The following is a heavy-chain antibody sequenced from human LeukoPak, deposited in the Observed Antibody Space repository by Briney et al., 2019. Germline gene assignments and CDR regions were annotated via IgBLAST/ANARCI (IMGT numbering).Heavy chain of an antibody. CDR3: ASANYDSRLDP. D-gene: IGHD4/OR15-4a*01. V-gene: IGHV1-2*02. CDR1: GVTFSSYA. Sequence: GAAVKVSCKASGVTFSSYAISWGRHAPRQGLEGMGWINPNSGGTNYAQKFQGRVTITRETAISTAYMELRRLRSDHTGVYYCASANYDSRLDPCGQGTLVTVSS. J-gene: IGHJ5*02. CDR2: INPNSGGT.